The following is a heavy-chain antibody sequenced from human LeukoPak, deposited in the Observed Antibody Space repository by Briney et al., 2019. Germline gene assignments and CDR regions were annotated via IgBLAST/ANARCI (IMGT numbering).Heavy chain of an antibody. CDR2: INHSGST. D-gene: IGHD3-9*01. J-gene: IGHJ5*02. V-gene: IGHV4-34*01. CDR1: GGSFSGYY. Sequence: SETLSLTCAVYGGSFSGYYWSWIRQPPGKGLEWIGEINHSGSTNYNPSLKSRVTISVDTSKNQFSLKLSSLTAADTAVYYCARHPTGFPNWFDPWGQGTLVTVSS. CDR3: ARHPTGFPNWFDP.